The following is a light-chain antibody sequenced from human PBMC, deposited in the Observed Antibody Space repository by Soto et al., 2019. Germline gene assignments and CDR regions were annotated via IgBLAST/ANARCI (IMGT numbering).Light chain of an antibody. CDR3: QQYGRSPPVT. V-gene: IGKV3-20*01. CDR1: QSVSSSS. J-gene: IGKJ5*01. Sequence: ELVLTQSPGTPSLSTGERATLSCRASQSVSSSSLAWYQQKPGQAPRLLIYGASSRATGIPDRFSGTGSATDFTLAISRLEPAHFAVYYCQQYGRSPPVTFGQRTRLQI. CDR2: GAS.